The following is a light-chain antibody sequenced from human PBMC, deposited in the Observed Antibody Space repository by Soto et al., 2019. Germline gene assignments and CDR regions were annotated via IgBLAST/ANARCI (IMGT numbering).Light chain of an antibody. Sequence: DIQMTQSPSSLSASVGDRVTITCQASQNINNYLNWYQQKPGRAPKXLIYDASNLEAGVPSRFRGSGSGTEFTLTISSLQPDDCATYYCQQYNIYSWTFGQGTKVDIK. CDR2: DAS. CDR3: QQYNIYSWT. V-gene: IGKV1-33*01. J-gene: IGKJ1*01. CDR1: QNINNY.